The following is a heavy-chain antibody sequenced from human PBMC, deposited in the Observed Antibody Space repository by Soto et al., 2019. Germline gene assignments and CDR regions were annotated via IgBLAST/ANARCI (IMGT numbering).Heavy chain of an antibody. CDR3: ARDRDIAAAGTISFDP. CDR1: GYTFTSYG. Sequence: GASVKVSCKASGYTFTSYGISWVRQAPGQGLEWMGWISAYNGNTNYAQKLQGRVTMTTDTSTSTAYMELRSLRSDDTAVYYCARDRDIAAAGTISFDPWGQGTLVTVPS. CDR2: ISAYNGNT. D-gene: IGHD6-13*01. J-gene: IGHJ5*02. V-gene: IGHV1-18*01.